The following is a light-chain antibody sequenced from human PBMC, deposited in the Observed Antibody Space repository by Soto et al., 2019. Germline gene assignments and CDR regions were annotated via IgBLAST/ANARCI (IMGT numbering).Light chain of an antibody. V-gene: IGKV3-11*01. CDR3: QQRSNWPPT. CDR1: QSVSSY. CDR2: DAS. J-gene: IGKJ1*01. Sequence: EIVLTQSPATLSLSPGERATLSCRASQSVSSYLAWYQQKLGQAPRLLIYDASNRATGIPARFSGSGSGTDFTLTISSLEPEDFAVYYCQQRSNWPPTFGQGTKVEI.